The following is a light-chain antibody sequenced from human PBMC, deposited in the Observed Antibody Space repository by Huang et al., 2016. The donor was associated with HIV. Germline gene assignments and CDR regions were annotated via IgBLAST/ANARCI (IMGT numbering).Light chain of an antibody. CDR1: QSVGSY. CDR2: DAS. Sequence: EIILTQSPATLSLSPGERATLSCRASQSVGSYLAWYQQTPGQAPRLLIYDASNRATGIPARFSGGGSGTDFTLTIRGLEPDDFAVYFCQQRSNRTPTTFGQGTKVE. CDR3: QQRSNRTPTT. V-gene: IGKV3-11*01. J-gene: IGKJ1*01.